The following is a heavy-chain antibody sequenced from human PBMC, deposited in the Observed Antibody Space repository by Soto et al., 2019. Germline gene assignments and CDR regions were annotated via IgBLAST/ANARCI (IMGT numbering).Heavy chain of an antibody. CDR1: GFSIRDYW. Sequence: EEQLVESGGGLVQPGGSLRLSCAASGFSIRDYWMTWVRQAPGKGLDWVANIKQDGSEKFYVDSLKGRFTISRDNAKYSVYLLMNSLRADDTAVYYCARGKDGRRAGTYYFDMDVWGKGTTVTLSS. J-gene: IGHJ6*03. CDR3: ARGKDGRRAGTYYFDMDV. CDR2: IKQDGSEK. V-gene: IGHV3-7*01. D-gene: IGHD1-1*01.